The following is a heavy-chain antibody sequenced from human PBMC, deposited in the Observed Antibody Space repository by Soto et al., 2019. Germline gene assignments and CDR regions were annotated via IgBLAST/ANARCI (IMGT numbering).Heavy chain of an antibody. CDR2: ISFDGSDK. CDR3: AKAGGSYFVIPDS. V-gene: IGHV3-30*18. D-gene: IGHD1-26*01. CDR1: GFTFSSYG. J-gene: IGHJ5*01. Sequence: QVQLVESGGGVVQPGRSVRLSCAASGFTFSSYGMHWVRQAPGKGLEWVAVISFDGSDKYYTDSVKGRFAISRDNSKSTLYLQMNSLRGDDTAVYYCAKAGGSYFVIPDSWGQGTLVTVSS.